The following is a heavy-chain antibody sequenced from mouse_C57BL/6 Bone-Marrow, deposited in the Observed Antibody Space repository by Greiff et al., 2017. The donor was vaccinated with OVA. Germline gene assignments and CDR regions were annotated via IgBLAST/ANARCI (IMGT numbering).Heavy chain of an antibody. CDR2: IYPGDGDT. CDR3: ARGDRFAY. Sequence: VQLKESGAELVKPGASVKISCKASGYAFSSYWMNWVKQRPGKGLEWNGQIYPGDGDTNYNGKFKGKATLTADKSSSTAYMQLSSLTSEDSAVYFCARGDRFAYWGQGTLVTVSA. CDR1: GYAFSSYW. D-gene: IGHD3-3*01. J-gene: IGHJ3*01. V-gene: IGHV1-80*01.